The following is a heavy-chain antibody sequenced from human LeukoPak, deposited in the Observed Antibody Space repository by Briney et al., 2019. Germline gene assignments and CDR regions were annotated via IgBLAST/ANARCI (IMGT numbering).Heavy chain of an antibody. J-gene: IGHJ5*02. D-gene: IGHD3-10*01. Sequence: GGSLRLSCAASAFTFSRYWMHWVRQTPGEGLVWVSRISSDGTTPTYADSVKGRFTISRDNARNTLYLQINSLRAEDTAVYYCARFAYDSGSLSWGQGALVTVSS. CDR3: ARFAYDSGSLS. CDR2: ISSDGTTP. V-gene: IGHV3-74*01. CDR1: AFTFSRYW.